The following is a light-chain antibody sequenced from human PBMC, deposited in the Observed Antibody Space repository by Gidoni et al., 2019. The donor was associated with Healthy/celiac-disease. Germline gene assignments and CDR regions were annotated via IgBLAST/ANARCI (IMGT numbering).Light chain of an antibody. CDR2: AAS. CDR3: QQSYSTPDT. J-gene: IGKJ2*01. CDR1: QSISSY. V-gene: IGKV1-39*01. Sequence: QMTPSPSSLSASVGDRVTITCRASQSISSYLNWYQQKPGKAPKLLIYAASSLQSGVPSRFSGSGSGTDFTLTISSLQPEDFATYYCQQSYSTPDTFXQXTKLEIK.